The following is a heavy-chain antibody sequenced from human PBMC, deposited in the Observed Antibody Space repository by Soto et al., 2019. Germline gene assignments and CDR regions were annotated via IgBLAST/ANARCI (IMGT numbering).Heavy chain of an antibody. D-gene: IGHD6-19*01. CDR2: VSHDGKSG. V-gene: IGHV3-30*14. Sequence: QVQLVESGGDVVQPGRSLRLSCAASGFTFSSYAMHWVRRAPGKGLEWVAAVSHDGKSGFYADSVSGRFTVSRDNSNSLVYLQMDRLRPEDTALFYCARLDKFNGGWSWGQGTAVTVSS. CDR1: GFTFSSYA. CDR3: ARLDKFNGGWS. J-gene: IGHJ4*02.